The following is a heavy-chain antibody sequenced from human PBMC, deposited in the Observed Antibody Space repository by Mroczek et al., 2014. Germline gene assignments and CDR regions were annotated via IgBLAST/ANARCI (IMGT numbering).Heavy chain of an antibody. CDR3: ARGIDIWVVPAAEGGDPPP. J-gene: IGHJ4*02. Sequence: QVQLQQWGAGLLKPSETLSLTCAVYGGSFSGYYWSWIRQPPGKGLEWIGEINHSGSTNYNPSLKSRVTISVDTSKNQFSLKLSSVTAADTAVYYCARGIDIWVVPAAEGGDPPPWGQGTLVTVSS. V-gene: IGHV4-34*01. D-gene: IGHD2-2*01. CDR2: INHSGST. CDR1: GGSFSGYY.